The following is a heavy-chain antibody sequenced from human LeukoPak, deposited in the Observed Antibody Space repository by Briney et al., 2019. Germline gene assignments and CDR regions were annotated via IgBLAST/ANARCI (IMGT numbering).Heavy chain of an antibody. CDR1: GFTFSSYA. V-gene: IGHV3-23*01. D-gene: IGHD4-17*01. J-gene: IGHJ6*02. CDR2: ISGSGGST. Sequence: GGSLRLSCAAPGFTFSSYAMSWVRQAPGKGLEWVSAISGSGGSTYYADSVKGRFTISRDNSKNTLYLQMNSLRAEDTAVYYCAKAGENDYGDMSHGMDVWGQGTLVTVSS. CDR3: AKAGENDYGDMSHGMDV.